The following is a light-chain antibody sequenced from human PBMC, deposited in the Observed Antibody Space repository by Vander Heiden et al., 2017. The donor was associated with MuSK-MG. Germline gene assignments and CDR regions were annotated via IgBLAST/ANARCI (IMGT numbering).Light chain of an antibody. CDR3: ASWDDSLNVLV. CDR2: YDD. CDR1: SSNIGNNA. J-gene: IGLJ2*01. V-gene: IGLV1-36*01. Sequence: QSMLTQPPSVSEAPRQRVTISCSGSSSNIGNNAVNWYQQLPGKAPKLLIFYDDRGAPGVPDRFSGSKSGTSASLAISGLQSEDEACYYCASWDDSLNVLVFGGGTKLTVL.